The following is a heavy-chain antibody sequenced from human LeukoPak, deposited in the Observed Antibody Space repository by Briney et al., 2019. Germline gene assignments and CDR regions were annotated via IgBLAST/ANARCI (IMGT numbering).Heavy chain of an antibody. D-gene: IGHD3-16*01. J-gene: IGHJ4*02. CDR3: APDHGGY. V-gene: IGHV3-30*04. Sequence: GRSLRLSCAASGFTFSSYAMHWVRQAPGKGLEWVAVISYDESNKYYADSVKGRFTISRDNSKNTLYLEMNSLRAEDTAIYYCAPDHGGYWGQGTLVTVSS. CDR2: ISYDESNK. CDR1: GFTFSSYA.